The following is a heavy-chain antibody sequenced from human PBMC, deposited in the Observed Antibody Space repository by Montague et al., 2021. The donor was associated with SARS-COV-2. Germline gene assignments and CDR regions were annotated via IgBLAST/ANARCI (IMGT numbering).Heavy chain of an antibody. CDR2: INYSGST. Sequence: SETLSLTCTVSGDSMTNYYWSWIRQPPGKGLEWIGYINYSGSTHXSPSLQSRVTLSKDTSKNQFSLRLTSVTAADTAMYFCARAPIYRSSWYAYFDYWGQGTLVTVSS. V-gene: IGHV4-59*01. J-gene: IGHJ4*02. CDR3: ARAPIYRSSWYAYFDY. CDR1: GDSMTNYY. D-gene: IGHD6-13*01.